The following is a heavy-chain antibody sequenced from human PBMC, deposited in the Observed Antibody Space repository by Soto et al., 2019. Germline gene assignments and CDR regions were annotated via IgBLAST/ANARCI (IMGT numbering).Heavy chain of an antibody. D-gene: IGHD6-13*01. Sequence: QVQLVQSGAEVKKPGASVKVSCKASGYTFTSYGISWVRQAPGQGLEWMGWSSAYNGNTNYAQKLQGRVTMTTDTSTSTAYMELRSLRSDDTAVYYCARAIGYSSSWYMEEYYFDYWGQGTLVTVSS. CDR1: GYTFTSYG. J-gene: IGHJ4*02. CDR3: ARAIGYSSSWYMEEYYFDY. V-gene: IGHV1-18*01. CDR2: SSAYNGNT.